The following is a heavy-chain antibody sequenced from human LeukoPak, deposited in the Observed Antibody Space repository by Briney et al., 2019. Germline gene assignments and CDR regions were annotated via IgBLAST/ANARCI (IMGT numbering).Heavy chain of an antibody. CDR3: ARESGLKWIGQNYYYMNV. Sequence: PGGSLRLSCVASGFSFADSALSWVRQAPGRGLEWLSAISGSGGSTDYVDSVKGRFTISRDNSKNTLYLQMTSLRAEDTAVYYCARESGLKWIGQNYYYMNVWGKGTSVTISS. V-gene: IGHV3-23*01. CDR1: GFSFADSA. CDR2: ISGSGGST. J-gene: IGHJ6*03. D-gene: IGHD3-10*01.